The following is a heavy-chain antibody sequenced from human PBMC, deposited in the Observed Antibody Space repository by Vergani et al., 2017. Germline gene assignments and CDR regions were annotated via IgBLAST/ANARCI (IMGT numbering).Heavy chain of an antibody. J-gene: IGHJ5*02. Sequence: EVQLLESGGGLVQPGGSLRLSCAASGFTFSSYAMSWVRQATGKGLEWVSAISGRGCSTYYADSVKGRFTISRDNSKNTLYLQMNGRIAEDTAVDYCAKEPPSIAVLGLNWFDPWGQGTLVTVSS. D-gene: IGHD6-6*01. CDR1: GFTFSSYA. CDR3: AKEPPSIAVLGLNWFDP. CDR2: ISGRGCST. V-gene: IGHV3-23*01.